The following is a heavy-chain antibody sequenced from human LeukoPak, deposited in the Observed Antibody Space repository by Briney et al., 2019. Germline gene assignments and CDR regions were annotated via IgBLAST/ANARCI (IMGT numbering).Heavy chain of an antibody. CDR2: IYTSGST. CDR3: ARDSNKGIAARPGGYRAWFDP. V-gene: IGHV4-4*07. Sequence: SETLSLTCTVSGGSISSYYWSWIRQPAGKGLEWIGRIYTSGSTNYNPSLKSRVTMSVDTSKNQFSLKLSSVTAGDTAVYYCARDSNKGIAARPGGYRAWFDPWGQGTLVTVSS. J-gene: IGHJ5*02. CDR1: GGSISSYY. D-gene: IGHD6-6*01.